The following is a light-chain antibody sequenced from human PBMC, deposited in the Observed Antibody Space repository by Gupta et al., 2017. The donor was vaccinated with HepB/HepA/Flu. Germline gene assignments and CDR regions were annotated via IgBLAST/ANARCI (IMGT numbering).Light chain of an antibody. CDR1: QSVSSSY. Sequence: EIVLTQSPGTLSLSPGERATLSCRASQSVSSSYLAWYQQKPGQAPRLLIYGASSRATGIPDRISGSGSGTDFTLTISRLEPEDFAVYYCQQSVAFGGGTKVEIK. J-gene: IGKJ4*01. CDR3: QQSVA. V-gene: IGKV3-20*01. CDR2: GAS.